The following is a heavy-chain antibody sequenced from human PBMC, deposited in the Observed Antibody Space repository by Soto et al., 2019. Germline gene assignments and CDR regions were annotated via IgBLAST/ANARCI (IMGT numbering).Heavy chain of an antibody. V-gene: IGHV3-53*01. CDR2: IYSGGST. CDR1: GFSVSIKD. Sequence: WGSLRLSCTALGFSVSIKDISWSRQAPRKGLEWVSVIYSGGSTYYADSVKGGFTISRDDSEHTVYLQMNRLRTEDTAVYYCSTHLERWELAIGIWGQGTMVTVS. J-gene: IGHJ3*02. CDR3: STHLERWELAIGI. D-gene: IGHD1-26*01.